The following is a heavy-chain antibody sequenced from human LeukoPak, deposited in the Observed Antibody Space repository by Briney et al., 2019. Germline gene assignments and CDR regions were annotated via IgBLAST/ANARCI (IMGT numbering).Heavy chain of an antibody. J-gene: IGHJ5*02. D-gene: IGHD3-10*01. CDR2: IYHSGST. CDR1: GGSISSGGYS. CDR3: ARALWFGELNWFDP. V-gene: IGHV4-30-2*01. Sequence: SETLPLTCAVSGGSISSGGYSWSWIRQPPGKGLEWIGYIYHSGSTYYNPSLKSRVTISVDRSKNQFSLKLSSVTAADTAVYYCARALWFGELNWFDPWGQGTLVTVSS.